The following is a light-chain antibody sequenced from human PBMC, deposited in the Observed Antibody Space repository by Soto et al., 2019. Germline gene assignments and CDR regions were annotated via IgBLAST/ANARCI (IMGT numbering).Light chain of an antibody. V-gene: IGKV3D-15*01. J-gene: IGKJ4*01. CDR3: QKYNSATLT. CDR1: QSINRH. CDR2: GAS. Sequence: EIVLTQSPATLSLSPGERATLSCRASQSINRHLAWYQQKPGQAPRILIFGASGRATGIPDRFSGSGSGTDFTLTISSLQPEDVAAYYCQKYNSATLTFGGGTKLDI.